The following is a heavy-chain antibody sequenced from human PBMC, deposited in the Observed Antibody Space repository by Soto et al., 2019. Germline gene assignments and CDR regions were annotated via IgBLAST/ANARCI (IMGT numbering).Heavy chain of an antibody. J-gene: IGHJ4*02. V-gene: IGHV5-10-1*01. D-gene: IGHD3-16*01. CDR2: IDPSDSYT. CDR3: ARTPIRTMGGSPNLGYY. CDR1: GYSFTSYW. Sequence: GESLKISCKGSGYSFTSYWIGWVRQMPGKGLEWMGRIDPSDSYTNYSPSFPGHVTISADKSISTAYLQWSSLKASDTAMYYCARTPIRTMGGSPNLGYYWGQGTLVTVSS.